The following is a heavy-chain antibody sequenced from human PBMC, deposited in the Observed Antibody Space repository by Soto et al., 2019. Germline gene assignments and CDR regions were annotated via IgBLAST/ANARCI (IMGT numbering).Heavy chain of an antibody. CDR3: ARGLIGSRGYDFWSGRRSCYMDV. J-gene: IGHJ6*03. CDR2: INHSGST. D-gene: IGHD3-3*01. CDR1: GGSFSGYY. V-gene: IGHV4-34*01. Sequence: SETLSLTCAVYGGSFSGYYWSWIRQPPGKGLEWIGEINHSGSTNYNPSLKSRVTISVDTSKNQFSLKLSSVTAADTAVYYCARGLIGSRGYDFWSGRRSCYMDVWGKGTTVTVSS.